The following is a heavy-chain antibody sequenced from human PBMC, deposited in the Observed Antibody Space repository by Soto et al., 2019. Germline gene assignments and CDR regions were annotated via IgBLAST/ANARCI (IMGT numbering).Heavy chain of an antibody. V-gene: IGHV3-53*01. CDR2: IYSGGST. J-gene: IGHJ6*02. Sequence: GGSLRLSCAASGFTVSSNYMSWVRQAPGKGLEWVSVIYSGGSTYYADSVKGRFTISRDNSKNTLYLQMNSLRAEDTAVYYCARGGGYGGYYYGMDVWGQGTTVTVSS. D-gene: IGHD6-25*01. CDR1: GFTVSSNY. CDR3: ARGGGYGGYYYGMDV.